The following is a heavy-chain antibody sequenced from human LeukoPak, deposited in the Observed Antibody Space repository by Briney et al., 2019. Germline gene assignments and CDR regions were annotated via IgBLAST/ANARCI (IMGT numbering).Heavy chain of an antibody. V-gene: IGHV3-53*01. CDR1: GFTLSSYG. J-gene: IGHJ4*02. CDR3: ARRAGAYSQPYVY. Sequence: GGTLRLSCAASGFTLSSYGMSWVRQAPGKGLEWGSFIYSDNTHYSDSVKGRFTISRDNSKNTLYLQMNSLGAEDTAVYYCARRAGAYSQPYVYWGQGTLVTVSS. CDR2: IYSDNT. D-gene: IGHD4/OR15-4a*01.